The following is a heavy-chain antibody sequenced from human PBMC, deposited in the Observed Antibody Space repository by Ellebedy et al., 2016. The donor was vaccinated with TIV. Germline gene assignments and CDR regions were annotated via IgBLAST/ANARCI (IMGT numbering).Heavy chain of an antibody. Sequence: ASVKVSCXASGYTFTSYHINWVRQAPGQGLEWMGWINPNNGGTNYAQKFQGRVTMTRDTSISTAYMELSRLRSDDTAVYYCARQTRGEGAFDIWGQGTMVTVSS. CDR1: GYTFTSYH. CDR2: INPNNGGT. D-gene: IGHD3-10*01. J-gene: IGHJ3*02. CDR3: ARQTRGEGAFDI. V-gene: IGHV1-2*02.